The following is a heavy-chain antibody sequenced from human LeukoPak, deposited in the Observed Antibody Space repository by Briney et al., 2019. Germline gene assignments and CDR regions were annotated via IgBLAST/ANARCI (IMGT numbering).Heavy chain of an antibody. Sequence: ASVKVSCKASGYTFTSYDINWVRQATGQGLEWMGWMNPNSGNTGYAQKFQGRVTMTRNTSISTVYMELSSLRSEDTAVYYCARNPLYLQFYYYGMDVWGQGTTVTVSS. J-gene: IGHJ6*02. CDR2: MNPNSGNT. V-gene: IGHV1-8*01. D-gene: IGHD2-2*02. CDR1: GYTFTSYD. CDR3: ARNPLYLQFYYYGMDV.